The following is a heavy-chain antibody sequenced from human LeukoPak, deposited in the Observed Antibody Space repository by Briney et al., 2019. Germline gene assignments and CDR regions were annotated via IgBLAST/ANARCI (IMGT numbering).Heavy chain of an antibody. J-gene: IGHJ4*02. V-gene: IGHV4-34*01. CDR1: GGSFSGYY. Sequence: PSETLSLTCAVYGGSFSGYYWSWIRQPPGKGLEWIGEINHSGSTNYNPSLKSRVTISVDTSKNQFSLKLSSVTAADTAVYYCARGVGIAVAGKPYYFGYWGQGTLVTVSS. D-gene: IGHD6-19*01. CDR3: ARGVGIAVAGKPYYFGY. CDR2: INHSGST.